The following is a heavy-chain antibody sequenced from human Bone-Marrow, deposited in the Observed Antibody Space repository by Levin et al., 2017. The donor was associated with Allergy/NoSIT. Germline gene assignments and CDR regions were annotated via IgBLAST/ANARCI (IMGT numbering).Heavy chain of an antibody. J-gene: IGHJ4*02. CDR2: IVPIFGTT. D-gene: IGHD3/OR15-3a*01. CDR3: AGSSSGTGHFDS. V-gene: IGHV1-69*06. CDR1: GGIFSTYV. Sequence: LVKVSCKASGGIFSTYVFSWVRQAPGQGLEWVGGIVPIFGTTHNAQKLQGRITITADKSTSTAYMELRGLGSEDTAVYYCAGSSSGTGHFDSWGQGTLVTVSS.